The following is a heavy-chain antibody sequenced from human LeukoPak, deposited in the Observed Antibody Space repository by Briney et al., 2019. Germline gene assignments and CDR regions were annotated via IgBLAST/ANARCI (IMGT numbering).Heavy chain of an antibody. CDR2: IFRGGST. D-gene: IGHD4-17*01. Sequence: GGSLRLSCSASGFIVSDNYMSWVRHAPGKGLEWVSIIFRGGSTYYADSVKGRYIISRDSSKNTLYLQMNSLRVEDTAVYFCARDRVIYGDYYFDYWGQGTLVTVSS. V-gene: IGHV3-66*01. J-gene: IGHJ4*02. CDR1: GFIVSDNY. CDR3: ARDRVIYGDYYFDY.